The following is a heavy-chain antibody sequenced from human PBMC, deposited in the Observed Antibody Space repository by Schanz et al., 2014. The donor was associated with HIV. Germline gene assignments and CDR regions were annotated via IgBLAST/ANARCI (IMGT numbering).Heavy chain of an antibody. CDR2: ISGYNGHT. Sequence: QVQLVQSGAEVKNPGASVKVSCKASGYTFSSHGISWVRQAPGQGLEWMGWISGYNGHTDYEQKIQGRVTLTTDTSTSTAYMELRGLKSDDTAVYYCARDPLVAKYYSGMDVWGQGTSVTVSS. CDR3: ARDPLVAKYYSGMDV. CDR1: GYTFSSHG. V-gene: IGHV1-18*01. J-gene: IGHJ6*02.